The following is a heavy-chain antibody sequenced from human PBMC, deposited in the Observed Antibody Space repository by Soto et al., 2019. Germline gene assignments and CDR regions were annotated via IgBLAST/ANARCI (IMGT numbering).Heavy chain of an antibody. CDR3: ASQQLVHYYYGMDV. Sequence: QLQLQESGPGLVKPSETLSLTCTVSGGSISSSSYYWGWIRQPPGKGLEWIGSIYYSGSTYYNPSLKSRVPISVDTSKNQFSLQLSSVTAADTAMYYCASQQLVHYYYGMDVWGQGTTVTVSS. V-gene: IGHV4-39*01. D-gene: IGHD6-13*01. CDR2: IYYSGST. CDR1: GGSISSSSYY. J-gene: IGHJ6*02.